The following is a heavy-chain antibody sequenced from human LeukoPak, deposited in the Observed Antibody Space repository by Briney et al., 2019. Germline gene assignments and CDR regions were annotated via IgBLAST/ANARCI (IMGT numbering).Heavy chain of an antibody. D-gene: IGHD3-3*01. CDR2: INSSGGST. CDR3: AREHEFWSGQISDY. Sequence: ASVKLSCKTPGYTFTSYYMYWVRQAPGQGLEWMGIINSSGGSTTYAQKFQGRVTMTRDTSTTTVYMELSSLRSEDTAVYYCAREHEFWSGQISDYWGQGTLVTVSS. V-gene: IGHV1-46*01. J-gene: IGHJ4*02. CDR1: GYTFTSYY.